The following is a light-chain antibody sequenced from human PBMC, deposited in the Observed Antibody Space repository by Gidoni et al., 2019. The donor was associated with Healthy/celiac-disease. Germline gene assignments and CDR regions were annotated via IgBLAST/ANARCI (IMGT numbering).Light chain of an antibody. J-gene: IGKJ4*01. CDR3: QQANSHLALT. CDR2: YAF. Sequence: DIQLTQSPSFLSASVGDRVTITCRASQDIGSHIAWYQQKPGKAPKLLIYYAFILQSGVPSRFSGSGSGTEFSLTISSLQPGDSATYYCQQANSHLALTFGGGTKVDI. CDR1: QDIGSH. V-gene: IGKV1-9*01.